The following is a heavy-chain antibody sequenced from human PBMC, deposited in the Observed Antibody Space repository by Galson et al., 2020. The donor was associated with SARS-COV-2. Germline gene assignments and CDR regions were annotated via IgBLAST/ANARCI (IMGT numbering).Heavy chain of an antibody. CDR2: IYDSVST. CDR1: GGPISSSSYY. Sequence: SETLSLTCTVSGGPISSSSYYWGWILQPPGKWLDWIGSIYDSVSTYYNPSLNIRVTISVDTSKNQFSLKLSSVPAADTSVYYCARDLGVHYYDSSGYSHWGQGTLVTVSS. J-gene: IGHJ4*02. V-gene: IGHV4-39*07. CDR3: ARDLGVHYYDSSGYSH. D-gene: IGHD3-22*01.